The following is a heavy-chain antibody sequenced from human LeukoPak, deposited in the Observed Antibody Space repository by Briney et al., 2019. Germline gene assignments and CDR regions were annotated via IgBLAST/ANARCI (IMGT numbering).Heavy chain of an antibody. J-gene: IGHJ4*02. Sequence: ASVKVSCKACGYTFTGYYMHWVRQAAGQGLEWMGWINPKSGGTIYAQKCQGRVTMTRDTSISTAYMGLSRLRSCDPAVYYCARDQYYDSSAYNQVGYGGQGTLVTVSS. D-gene: IGHD3-22*01. CDR2: INPKSGGT. V-gene: IGHV1-2*02. CDR1: GYTFTGYY. CDR3: ARDQYYDSSAYNQVGY.